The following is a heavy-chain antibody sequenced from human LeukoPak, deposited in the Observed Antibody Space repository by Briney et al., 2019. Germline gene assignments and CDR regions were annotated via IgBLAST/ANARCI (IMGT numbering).Heavy chain of an antibody. D-gene: IGHD4-23*01. CDR2: MNPNSGNT. Sequence: ASVKVSCKASGYTFTSYDINWVRQATGQGLEWMGWMNPNSGNTGYAQKFQGRVTITRNTSISTAYMELSSLRSEDTAVYYCARSLPLTVGDSRDNFDYWGQGTLVTVSS. CDR1: GYTFTSYD. J-gene: IGHJ4*02. V-gene: IGHV1-8*03. CDR3: ARSLPLTVGDSRDNFDY.